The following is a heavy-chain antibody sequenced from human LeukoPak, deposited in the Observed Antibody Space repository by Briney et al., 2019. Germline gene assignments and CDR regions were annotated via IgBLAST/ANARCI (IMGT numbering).Heavy chain of an antibody. J-gene: IGHJ5*02. CDR3: ARLTLTGVAGRRWFDD. V-gene: IGHV4-39*01. CDR1: GDSISNSGWS. CDR2: MPFDENVADNEIP. Sequence: SETLSLTSKVSGDSISNSGWSWGWVRQFPGKGLEWIGTMPFDENVADNEIPSYNPSLKRRVIISAEKSKNQLSLKVNPVTAADTASYYCARLTLTGVAGRRWFDDWGQGTMVIVSS. D-gene: IGHD3-3*01.